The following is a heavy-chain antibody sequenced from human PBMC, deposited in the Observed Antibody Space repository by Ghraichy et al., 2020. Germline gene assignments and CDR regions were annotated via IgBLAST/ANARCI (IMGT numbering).Heavy chain of an antibody. CDR1: GFTFSRLW. D-gene: IGHD3-9*01. CDR2: IKSDGIDT. V-gene: IGHV3-74*01. J-gene: IGHJ3*02. Sequence: GESLRLSCVGSGFTFSRLWMHWVRQVPGKGLVWVARIKSDGIDTVYADFVKGRFTISRDNAKNTLSLQMNSLRVEDTAVYYCATGYGNRFEMWGQGTMVTVSS. CDR3: ATGYGNRFEM.